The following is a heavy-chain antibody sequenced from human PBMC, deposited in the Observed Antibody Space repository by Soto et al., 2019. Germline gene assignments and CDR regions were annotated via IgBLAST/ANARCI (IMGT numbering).Heavy chain of an antibody. Sequence: QVQLQQWGAGLLKPSETLSLTCVVDGGSFSGYYWTWIRQAPGKGLEWIGEINHSGITDYNPSLKSRHNISVDRSQNQFSLRLSSVTAADAAVYYCASVRSNVPGRRVIGYYGLDIWAQGTTVTAS. CDR1: GGSFSGYY. CDR2: INHSGIT. J-gene: IGHJ6*02. V-gene: IGHV4-34*02. D-gene: IGHD2-2*01. CDR3: ASVRSNVPGRRVIGYYGLDI.